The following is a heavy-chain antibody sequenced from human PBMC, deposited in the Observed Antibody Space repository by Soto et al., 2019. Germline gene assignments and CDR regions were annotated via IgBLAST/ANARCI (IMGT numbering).Heavy chain of an antibody. Sequence: SETLSLTCAVYGGSFSGYYWSWIRQPPGKGLEWIGEINHSGSTNYNPSLKSRVTISVDTSKNQFSLKLSSVTAADTAVYYCARGYYFGSGSDPTAYYYGMDVWGQGTTVTVSS. V-gene: IGHV4-34*01. D-gene: IGHD3-10*01. CDR3: ARGYYFGSGSDPTAYYYGMDV. CDR1: GGSFSGYY. J-gene: IGHJ6*02. CDR2: INHSGST.